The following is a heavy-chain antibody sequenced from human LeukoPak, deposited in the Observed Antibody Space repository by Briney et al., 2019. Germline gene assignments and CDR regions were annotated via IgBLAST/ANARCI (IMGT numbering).Heavy chain of an antibody. V-gene: IGHV3-30*04. CDR3: ARTTTVTTVPDY. CDR2: ISYDGSNK. CDR1: GFTFSSYA. J-gene: IGHJ4*02. D-gene: IGHD4-17*01. Sequence: PGRSPRLSCAASGFTFSSYAMHWVRQAPGKGLEWVAVISYDGSNKYYADSVKGRFTISRDNSKNTLYLQMNSLRAEDTAVYYCARTTTVTTVPDYWGQGTLVTVSS.